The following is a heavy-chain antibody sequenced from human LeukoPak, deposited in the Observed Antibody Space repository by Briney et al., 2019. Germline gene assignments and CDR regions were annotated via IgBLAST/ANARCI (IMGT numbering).Heavy chain of an antibody. CDR3: ARANYYGSGSYYSAFYMDV. V-gene: IGHV4-30-4*08. D-gene: IGHD3-10*01. CDR1: GGSISSGVYY. Sequence: SETLSLTCTVSGGSISSGVYYWSWIRQPPGKGLEWIGYIYYSGSTYYNPPLKSRVTISVDTSKNQFSLKLSSVTAADTAVYYCARANYYGSGSYYSAFYMDVWGKGTTVTVSS. CDR2: IYYSGST. J-gene: IGHJ6*03.